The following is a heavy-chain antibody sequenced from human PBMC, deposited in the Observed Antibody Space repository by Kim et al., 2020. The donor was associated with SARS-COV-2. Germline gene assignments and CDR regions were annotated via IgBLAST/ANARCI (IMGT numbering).Heavy chain of an antibody. CDR1: GGSISSSSYY. J-gene: IGHJ6*01. V-gene: IGHV4-39*07. CDR2: IYYSGST. CDR3: ARVVVVNSYYYYGMDV. Sequence: SETLSLTCTVSGGSISSSSYYWGWIRQPPGKGLEWIGSIYYSGSTYYNPSLKSRVTISVDTSKNQFSLKLSSVTAADTAVYYCARVVVVNSYYYYGMDV. D-gene: IGHD3-22*01.